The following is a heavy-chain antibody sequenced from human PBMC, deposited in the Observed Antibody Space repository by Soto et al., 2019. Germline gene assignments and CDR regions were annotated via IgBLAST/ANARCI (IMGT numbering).Heavy chain of an antibody. D-gene: IGHD3-10*01. Sequence: SETLSLTCAVSGGSISSGGYSWSWIRQPPGKGLEWIGYIYYSGSTYYNPSLKSRVTISVDTSKNQFSLKLSSVTAADTAVYYCARDGFTMVRGTYYYYGMDVWGQGTTVTVSS. CDR1: GGSISSGGYS. CDR2: IYYSGST. J-gene: IGHJ6*02. CDR3: ARDGFTMVRGTYYYYGMDV. V-gene: IGHV4-31*11.